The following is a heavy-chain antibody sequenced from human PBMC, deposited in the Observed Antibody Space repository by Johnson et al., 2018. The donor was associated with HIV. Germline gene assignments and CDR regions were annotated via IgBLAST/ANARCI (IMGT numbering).Heavy chain of an antibody. J-gene: IGHJ3*02. CDR2: ISYDGSNK. Sequence: QMLLVESGGGVVQPGRSLRLSCAASGFTFSSYAMHWVRQAPGKGLEWVAVISYDGSNKYYADSVKGRFTISRDNSKNTLYLQMNSLRAEDTAVYYCAREGAAAGPTDACDIWGQGTMVTVSS. CDR3: AREGAAAGPTDACDI. CDR1: GFTFSSYA. D-gene: IGHD6-13*01. V-gene: IGHV3-30-3*01.